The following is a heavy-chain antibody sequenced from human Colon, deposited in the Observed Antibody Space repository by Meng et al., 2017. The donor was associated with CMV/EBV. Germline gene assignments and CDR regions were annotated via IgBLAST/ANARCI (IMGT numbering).Heavy chain of an antibody. CDR3: ARNIAAASNWFDP. CDR1: GGSMKYFS. V-gene: IGHV4-59*01. Sequence: GSLRLSCSVSGGSMKYFSWSWIGQTPGKGLEWIGYIDYTGTTKYNPSLESRVTLSGDASQNQFSLKLRSVTAADTAVYYCARNIAAASNWFDPWGQGTLVTVSS. CDR2: IDYTGTT. D-gene: IGHD6-25*01. J-gene: IGHJ5*02.